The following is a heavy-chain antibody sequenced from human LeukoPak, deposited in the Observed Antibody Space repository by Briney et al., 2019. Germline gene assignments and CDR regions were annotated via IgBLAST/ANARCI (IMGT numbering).Heavy chain of an antibody. Sequence: SETLSLTCTVSGGSISSYYWSWIRQPPGKGLEWIGYIYYSGSTNYNPSLKSRVTISVDTSKNQFSLKLSSVTAADTAVHYCASLYSGYDFSDYWGQGTLVTVSS. D-gene: IGHD5-12*01. V-gene: IGHV4-59*01. CDR2: IYYSGST. CDR3: ASLYSGYDFSDY. J-gene: IGHJ4*02. CDR1: GGSISSYY.